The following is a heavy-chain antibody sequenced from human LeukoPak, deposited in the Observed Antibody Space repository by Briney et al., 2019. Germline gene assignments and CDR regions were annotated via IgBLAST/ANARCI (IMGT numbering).Heavy chain of an antibody. D-gene: IGHD6-13*01. J-gene: IGHJ5*02. CDR1: GFTFSSYG. CDR3: AKGFIAAAGTLWFDP. V-gene: IGHV3-30*18. CDR2: ISYDGSNK. Sequence: PGGSLRLSCAASGFTFSSYGMHWVRQAPGKGLEWVAVISYDGSNKYYADSVKGRFTISRDNSKNTLYLQMNSLRAEDTAVYYCAKGFIAAAGTLWFDPWGQGTLVTVSS.